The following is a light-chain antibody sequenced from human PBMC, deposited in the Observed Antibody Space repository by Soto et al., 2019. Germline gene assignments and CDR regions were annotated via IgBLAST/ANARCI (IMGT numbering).Light chain of an antibody. CDR3: SSYVRPYIVV. CDR1: SSDVGGYDY. CDR2: DVT. Sequence: QSALTQPRSVSGSPGQSVTISCSGTSSDVGGYDYVSWYQQHPGKAPKLIISDVTKRPSGVPDRFYGSKSGSTASLTISGLQADDEADYYCSSYVRPYIVVFGGGTKVTVL. V-gene: IGLV2-11*01. J-gene: IGLJ2*01.